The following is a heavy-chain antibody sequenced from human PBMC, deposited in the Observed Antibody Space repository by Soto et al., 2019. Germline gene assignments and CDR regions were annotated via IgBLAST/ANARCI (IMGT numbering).Heavy chain of an antibody. Sequence: QVQLVQSAAEVRRPGSSGKASCKASGGTFSNHVINWVRQAPGQGLEWMGEIIPIFGTTNYAQECKGRVTGTAAENTTSAYMDLSSLRSADTADCECATDQTLVVSYGGTPLDYWGQGTLVTVSS. V-gene: IGHV1-69*12. CDR2: IIPIFGTT. D-gene: IGHD3-22*01. CDR3: ATDQTLVVSYGGTPLDY. CDR1: GGTFSNHV. J-gene: IGHJ4*02.